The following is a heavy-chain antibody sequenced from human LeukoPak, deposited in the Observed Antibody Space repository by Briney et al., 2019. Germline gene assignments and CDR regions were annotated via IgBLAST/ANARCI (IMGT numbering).Heavy chain of an antibody. CDR2: IYYSGST. Sequence: SETLSLTCSVSGGSISSAGYYWSWIRQHPGKGLEWIGYIYYSGSTYYNPSLKSRVTMSVDTSKNQFSLNLSSVTAADTAVYYCARRLDAFDIWGQGTMVTVSS. J-gene: IGHJ3*02. CDR3: ARRLDAFDI. CDR1: GGSISSAGYY. V-gene: IGHV4-31*03.